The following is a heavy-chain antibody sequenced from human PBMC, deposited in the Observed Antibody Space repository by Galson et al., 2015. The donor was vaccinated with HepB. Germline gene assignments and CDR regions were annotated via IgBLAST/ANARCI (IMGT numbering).Heavy chain of an antibody. D-gene: IGHD5-12*01. CDR1: GFTFSNAW. CDR2: IKSKTDGGTT. CDR3: TATSGYELGDY. V-gene: IGHV3-15*01. J-gene: IGHJ4*02. Sequence: SLRLSCAASGFTFSNAWMSWVRQAPGKGLEWVGRIKSKTDGGTTDYAAPVKGRFTISRDDSKNTLYLQMNSLKTEDTAVYYCTATSGYELGDYWGQGTLVTVSS.